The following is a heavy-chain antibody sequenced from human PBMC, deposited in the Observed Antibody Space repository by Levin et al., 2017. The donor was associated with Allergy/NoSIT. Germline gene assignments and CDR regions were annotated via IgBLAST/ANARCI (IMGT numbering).Heavy chain of an antibody. D-gene: IGHD3-9*01. CDR1: GYTFTGYY. J-gene: IGHJ6*03. CDR3: ASTAKPSNYDILTGYYLGYYYYYMDV. CDR2: INPNSGGT. Sequence: GESLKISCKASGYTFTGYYMHWVRQAPGQGLEWMGWINPNSGGTNYAQKFQGRVTMTRDTSISTAYMELSRLRSDDTAVYYCASTAKPSNYDILTGYYLGYYYYYMDVWGKGTTVTVSS. V-gene: IGHV1-2*02.